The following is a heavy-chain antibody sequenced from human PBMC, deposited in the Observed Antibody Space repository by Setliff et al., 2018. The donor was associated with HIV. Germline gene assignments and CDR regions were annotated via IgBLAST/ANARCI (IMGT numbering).Heavy chain of an antibody. V-gene: IGHV4-34*01. CDR2: INHSGST. D-gene: IGHD3-22*01. Sequence: SETLSLTCAVYGGSFSGYYWSWIRQPPGKGLEWIGEINHSGSTNYNPSLKSRVTISVDTSKNQFSLKLSSVTAADTAVFYRARLTTTYYYDSSAYYHPVWGQGTLVTVSS. J-gene: IGHJ4*02. CDR3: ARLTTTYYYDSSAYYHPV. CDR1: GGSFSGYY.